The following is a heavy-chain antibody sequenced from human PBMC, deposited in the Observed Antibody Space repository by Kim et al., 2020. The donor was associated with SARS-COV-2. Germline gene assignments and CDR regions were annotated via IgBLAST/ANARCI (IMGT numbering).Heavy chain of an antibody. V-gene: IGHV4-61*01. CDR3: ARGSVVVPAAPNWFDP. J-gene: IGHJ5*02. Sequence: SETLSLTCTVSGGSVSSGSYYWSWIRQPPGKGLEWIGYIYYSGSTNYNPSLKSRVTISIDTSKNQFSLKLSSVTAADTAVYYCARGSVVVPAAPNWFDPCGQGTLVTVSS. CDR2: IYYSGST. CDR1: GGSVSSGSYY. D-gene: IGHD2-2*01.